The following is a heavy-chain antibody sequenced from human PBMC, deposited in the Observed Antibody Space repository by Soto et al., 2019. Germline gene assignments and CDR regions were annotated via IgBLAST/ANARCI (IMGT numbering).Heavy chain of an antibody. J-gene: IGHJ4*02. Sequence: GGSLRLSCAASGFTFSSYGMHWVRQAPGKGLEWVAVIWYDGSNKYYADSVKGRFTISRDNSKNTLYLQMNSLRAEDTAVYYCARDYVYYDSSGYLDYWGQGTLVTVSS. V-gene: IGHV3-33*01. CDR1: GFTFSSYG. CDR3: ARDYVYYDSSGYLDY. CDR2: IWYDGSNK. D-gene: IGHD3-22*01.